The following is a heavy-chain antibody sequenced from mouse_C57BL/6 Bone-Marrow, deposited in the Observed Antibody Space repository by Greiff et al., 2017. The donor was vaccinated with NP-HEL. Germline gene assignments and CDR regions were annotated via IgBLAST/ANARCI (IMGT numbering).Heavy chain of an antibody. CDR2: ISDGGSYT. CDR3: ARFIQGDAMDY. Sequence: EVKLVESGGGLVKPGGSLKLSCAASGFTFSSYAMSWVRQTPEKRLEWVATISDGGSYTYYPDNVKGRFTISRDNAKNNLYLQMSHLKSEDTAMYYCARFIQGDAMDYWGQGTSVTVSS. D-gene: IGHD1-1*01. V-gene: IGHV5-4*03. J-gene: IGHJ4*01. CDR1: GFTFSSYA.